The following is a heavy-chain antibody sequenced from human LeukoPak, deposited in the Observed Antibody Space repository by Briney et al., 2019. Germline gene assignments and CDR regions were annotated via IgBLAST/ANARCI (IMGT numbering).Heavy chain of an antibody. J-gene: IGHJ5*02. Sequence: SVKVSCKASGGTFSSYAISWVRQAPGQGLEWMGRIIPILGIANYAQKFQGRVTITADKSASTAYMELSSLRSVDPAVYSCARAYYGWGSYGGSDPGGQGTLVTVSS. D-gene: IGHD3-10*01. CDR2: IIPILGIA. CDR3: ARAYYGWGSYGGSDP. CDR1: GGTFSSYA. V-gene: IGHV1-69*04.